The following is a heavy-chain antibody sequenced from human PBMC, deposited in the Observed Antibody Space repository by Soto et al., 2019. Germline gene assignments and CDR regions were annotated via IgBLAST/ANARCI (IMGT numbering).Heavy chain of an antibody. J-gene: IGHJ3*02. CDR3: ARARLRAVYALDI. D-gene: IGHD5-12*01. Sequence: WTCIRQRPGKGLEWIGYIYYSGSTYYSPSLKSRLSISLDTSKNQFSLRLSSVTAADTAMYYCARARLRAVYALDIWGQGTMVTVSS. CDR2: IYYSGST. V-gene: IGHV4-31*02.